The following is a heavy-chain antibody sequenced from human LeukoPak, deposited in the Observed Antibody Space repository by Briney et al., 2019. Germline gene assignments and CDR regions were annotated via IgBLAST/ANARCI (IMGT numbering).Heavy chain of an antibody. Sequence: EGSLRLSCAASGFTVGSNSMSWVRQAPGKGLECVSLIYSGGNTHYADPVKGRFTISRDSSKNTLYLQMDSLRAEDTAVYYCAREPFYYGSGNFYFDSWGQGTLVTVSS. D-gene: IGHD3-10*01. V-gene: IGHV3-66*02. J-gene: IGHJ4*02. CDR1: GFTVGSNS. CDR3: AREPFYYGSGNFYFDS. CDR2: IYSGGNT.